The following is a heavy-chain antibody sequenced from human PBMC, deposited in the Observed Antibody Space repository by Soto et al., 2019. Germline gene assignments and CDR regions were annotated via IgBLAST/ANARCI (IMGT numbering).Heavy chain of an antibody. CDR1: GGAFRSYA. V-gene: IGHV1-69*10. J-gene: IGHJ5*01. D-gene: IGHD2-15*01. CDR2: IVPILRRA. CDR3: ARGVLAALRSAHNSFDF. Sequence: SVKLYCKTAGGAFRSYAISWVRRAPGQGLEWMGGIVPILRRADYAQKFQGRVTVTADEAASTAYMELTSLRSEDTAVYYCARGVLAALRSAHNSFDFWCQGPLLTVSS.